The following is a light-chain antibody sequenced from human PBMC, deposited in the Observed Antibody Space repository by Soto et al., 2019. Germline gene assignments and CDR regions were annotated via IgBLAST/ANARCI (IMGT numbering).Light chain of an antibody. V-gene: IGKV1-17*01. CDR2: AAS. CDR1: QGMRND. CDR3: LQQSSYPPLT. J-gene: IGKJ4*01. Sequence: DIQVTQSPSSLSASVEDRVTITCRASQGMRNDLGWYQQKPGKAPKRLIYAASSLQSGVTSRFSGSGSGTEFTLTVSSLQPEDFATYYCLQQSSYPPLTFGGGTKVEIK.